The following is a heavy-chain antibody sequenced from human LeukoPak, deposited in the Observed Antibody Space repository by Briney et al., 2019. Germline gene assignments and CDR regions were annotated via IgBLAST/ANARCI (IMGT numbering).Heavy chain of an antibody. V-gene: IGHV4-30-4*08. J-gene: IGHJ4*02. CDR2: IYYSGST. D-gene: IGHD3-22*01. CDR3: ARVPTYYYDSGYYFDY. Sequence: SQTLSLTCTVSGGSISSGDYYWSWIRQPPGKGLEWIGYIYYSGSTYYNPSLKSRVTISVDTSKNQFSLKLSSVTAADTAVYYCARVPTYYYDSGYYFDYWGQGTLVTVSS. CDR1: GGSISSGDYY.